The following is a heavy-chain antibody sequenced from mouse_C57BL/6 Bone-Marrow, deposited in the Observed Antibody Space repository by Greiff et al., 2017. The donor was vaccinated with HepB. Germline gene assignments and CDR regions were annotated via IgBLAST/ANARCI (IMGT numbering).Heavy chain of an antibody. CDR1: VYAFRTSF. Sequence: SGPDLFPPVASFPLSCPSSVYAFRTSFLNFVHPSPGKGLEWIGRIYPGDGDTNYNGKVKGKATLTADKSSSTAYMQLSSLTSEDSAVYFCARSAANWDPDYWGQGTTLTVSS. D-gene: IGHD4-1*01. CDR2: IYPGDGDT. J-gene: IGHJ2*01. V-gene: IGHV1-82*01. CDR3: ARSAANWDPDY.